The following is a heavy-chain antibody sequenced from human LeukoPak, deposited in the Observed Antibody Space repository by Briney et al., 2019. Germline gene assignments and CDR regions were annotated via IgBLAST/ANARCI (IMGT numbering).Heavy chain of an antibody. CDR3: AKVGPLGEAGYFDY. Sequence: GGSLRLSCAASGFTFSSYGVHWVRQAPGKGLEWVAFIRYDGSNKYYADSVKGRFTISRGNSKNTLYLQMNSLRAEDTAVYYCAKVGPLGEAGYFDYWGQGTLVTVSS. CDR2: IRYDGSNK. V-gene: IGHV3-30*02. D-gene: IGHD3-10*01. J-gene: IGHJ4*02. CDR1: GFTFSSYG.